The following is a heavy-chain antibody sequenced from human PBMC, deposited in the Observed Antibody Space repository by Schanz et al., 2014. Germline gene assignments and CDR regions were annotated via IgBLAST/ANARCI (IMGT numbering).Heavy chain of an antibody. V-gene: IGHV3-23*01. CDR2: ISDSGDLT. Sequence: EVQLLESGGGLVQPGGSLRLSCAASRFTFSSYAMSWVRQAPGKGLEWVSAISDSGDLTYYADSVKGRFTISRDNAKYTLYLQMNSLRAEDTAVYSCVKFPGATGTTSHFDYWGQGTLVTVSS. D-gene: IGHD1-1*01. CDR3: VKFPGATGTTSHFDY. CDR1: RFTFSSYA. J-gene: IGHJ4*02.